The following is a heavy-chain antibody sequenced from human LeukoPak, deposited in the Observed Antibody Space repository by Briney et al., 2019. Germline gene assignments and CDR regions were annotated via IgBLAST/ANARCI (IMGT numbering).Heavy chain of an antibody. V-gene: IGHV4-59*01. J-gene: IGHJ6*03. CDR2: IYYSGST. D-gene: IGHD1-26*01. Sequence: SETLSLTRTVSGGSINGYYWSWIRQPPGKGLEWIGYIYYSGSTNYNPSLKSRVTLSVDTSKNQFSLKLTSVTAADTAVYYCARLTSGSYSFYYYIGVWGKGTTVTVSS. CDR1: GGSINGYY. CDR3: ARLTSGSYSFYYYIGV.